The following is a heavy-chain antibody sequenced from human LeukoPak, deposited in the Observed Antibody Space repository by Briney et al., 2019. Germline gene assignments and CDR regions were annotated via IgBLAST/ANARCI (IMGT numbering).Heavy chain of an antibody. V-gene: IGHV4-39*07. CDR1: GGSISSSSYY. J-gene: IGHJ4*02. D-gene: IGHD2-21*02. CDR3: ASGNIVVVTAILH. CDR2: IYYSGST. Sequence: SETLSLTCTVSGGSISSSSYYWGWIRQPPGKGLEWIGSIYYSGSTYYNPSLKSRVTISVDTSKNQLSLKLSSVTAADTAVYYCASGNIVVVTAILHWGQGTLVTVSS.